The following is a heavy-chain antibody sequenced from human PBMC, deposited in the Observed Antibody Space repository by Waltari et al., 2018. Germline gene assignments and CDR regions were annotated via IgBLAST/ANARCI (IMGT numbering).Heavy chain of an antibody. CDR3: ARDDSSSGSYDAFDI. CDR2: IKGDGSRK. D-gene: IGHD3-22*01. J-gene: IGHJ3*02. V-gene: IGHV3-7*01. Sequence: EVQLVESGGGLVKPGGSLRLSCAASGFSFSHYWMSWVRQAPGKGLEWVADIKGDGSRKYYLDSVRGRFSISRDNTKNSVDLQMNSLRAEDTAVYYCARDDSSSGSYDAFDIWGQGTMVAVSS. CDR1: GFSFSHYW.